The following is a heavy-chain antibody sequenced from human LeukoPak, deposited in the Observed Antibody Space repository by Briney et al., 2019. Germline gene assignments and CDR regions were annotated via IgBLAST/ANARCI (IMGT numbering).Heavy chain of an antibody. CDR1: GGPISSSSYY. D-gene: IGHD1-26*01. J-gene: IGHJ4*02. CDR2: IYYSGST. CDR3: ARDLDGAFDY. V-gene: IGHV4-39*07. Sequence: PSETLSLTCSVSGGPISSSSYYWGWIRRPPGKGLEWIGSIYYSGSTYYNPSLKSRVAISVDTSKNQFSLKLGSVTAADTAVYYCARDLDGAFDYWGQGTLVTVSS.